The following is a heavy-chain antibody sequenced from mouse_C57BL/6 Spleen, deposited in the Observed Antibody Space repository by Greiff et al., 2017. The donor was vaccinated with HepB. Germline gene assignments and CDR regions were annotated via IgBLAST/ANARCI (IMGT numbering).Heavy chain of an antibody. J-gene: IGHJ3*01. CDR3: ARGGYGSSGTAY. D-gene: IGHD1-1*01. V-gene: IGHV1-82*01. CDR2: IYPGDGDT. Sequence: VQLQQSGPELVKPGASVKISCKASGYAFSSSWMNWVKQRPGNGLEWIGRIYPGDGDTNYNGKFKGKATLTADKSSSTAYMQLSSLTSEDSAVYFCARGGYGSSGTAYWGQGTLVTVSA. CDR1: GYAFSSSW.